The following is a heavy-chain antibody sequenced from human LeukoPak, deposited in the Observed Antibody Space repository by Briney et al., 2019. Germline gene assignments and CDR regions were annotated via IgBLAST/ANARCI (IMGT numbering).Heavy chain of an antibody. CDR3: ATYRDGYRIYFNWYFDL. CDR1: GFTFSSYA. V-gene: IGHV3-30*04. D-gene: IGHD5-24*01. CDR2: ISYDGSNK. Sequence: PGGSLRLSCAASGFTFSSYAMHWVRQAPGKGLEWVAVISYDGSNKYYADSVKGRFTISRDNSKNTLYLQMNSLRAEDTAVYYCATYRDGYRIYFNWYFDLWGRGTLVTVSS. J-gene: IGHJ2*01.